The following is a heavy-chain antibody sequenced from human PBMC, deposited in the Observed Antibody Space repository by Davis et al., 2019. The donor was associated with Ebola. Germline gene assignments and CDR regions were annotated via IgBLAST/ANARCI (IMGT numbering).Heavy chain of an antibody. J-gene: IGHJ4*02. CDR1: GYTFTGYY. V-gene: IGHV1-69*13. Sequence: SVKVSCKASGYTFTGYYMHWVRQAPGQGLEWMGGVIPMFGTSKYAQKFQDRVTITADESTNTAYMELSSLRSDDTAVYYCARGRPWLWVATPVRFDSWGLGTLVIVSS. CDR3: ARGRPWLWVATPVRFDS. D-gene: IGHD5-12*01. CDR2: VIPMFGTS.